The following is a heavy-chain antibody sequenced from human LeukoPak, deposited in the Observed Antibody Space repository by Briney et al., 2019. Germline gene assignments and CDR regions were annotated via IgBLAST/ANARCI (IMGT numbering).Heavy chain of an antibody. D-gene: IGHD2-2*01. CDR1: GGSISSYY. CDR2: IYYSGST. V-gene: IGHV4-59*01. Sequence: PSETLSLTCTVSGGSISSYYWSWIRQPPGKGLEWIGYIYYSGSTNYNPSLKSRVTISVDTSKNQFSLKLSSVTAADTAVYYCATAGYCSSTSCYGRWFDPWGQGTLVTVSS. J-gene: IGHJ5*02. CDR3: ATAGYCSSTSCYGRWFDP.